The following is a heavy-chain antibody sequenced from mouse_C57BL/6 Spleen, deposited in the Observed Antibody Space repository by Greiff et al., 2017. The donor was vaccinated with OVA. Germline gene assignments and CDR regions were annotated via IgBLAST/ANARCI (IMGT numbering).Heavy chain of an antibody. Sequence: QVQLQQSGPELVKPGASVKISCKASGYAFSSSWMNWVKQRPGKGLEWIGRIYPGDGDTNYNGKFKGKATLTADKSSSTAYMQLSSLTSEDSAVYFCARSNFTDPYYWGQGTTLTVSS. D-gene: IGHD1-1*01. J-gene: IGHJ2*01. CDR1: GYAFSSSW. V-gene: IGHV1-82*01. CDR2: IYPGDGDT. CDR3: ARSNFTDPYY.